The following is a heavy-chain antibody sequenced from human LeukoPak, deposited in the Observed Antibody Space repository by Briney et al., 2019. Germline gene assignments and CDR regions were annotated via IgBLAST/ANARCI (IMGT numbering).Heavy chain of an antibody. J-gene: IGHJ4*02. CDR2: IRSKAYGGTT. V-gene: IGHV3-49*04. D-gene: IGHD6-19*01. CDR1: GFTFGDYA. Sequence: PGGSLRLSCTASGFTFGDYAMSWVRQAPGKGLEWVGFIRSKAYGGTTEYAASVKGGFTISRDDSKSIAYLQMNSLKTEDTAVYYCTSDFRYSSGWLSDYWGQGTLVTVSS. CDR3: TSDFRYSSGWLSDY.